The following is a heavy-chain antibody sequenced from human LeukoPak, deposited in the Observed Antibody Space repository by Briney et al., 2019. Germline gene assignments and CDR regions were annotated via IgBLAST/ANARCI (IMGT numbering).Heavy chain of an antibody. CDR3: AKSGIAVAGLRWYFEL. CDR1: RFTFSTYA. Sequence: GGSLRLSCAASRFTFSTYAMIWLPQAPGNGLEWVSAISGSDGSTYYADSVKGRFTIARDNYKNPLYLQMNSLRAEETDVYYCAKSGIAVAGLRWYFELWGRGTLVTVSS. D-gene: IGHD6-19*01. V-gene: IGHV3-23*01. CDR2: ISGSDGST. J-gene: IGHJ2*01.